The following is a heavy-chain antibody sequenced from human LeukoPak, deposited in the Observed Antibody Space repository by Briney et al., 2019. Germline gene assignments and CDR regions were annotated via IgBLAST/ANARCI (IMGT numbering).Heavy chain of an antibody. D-gene: IGHD5-18*01. CDR2: INPNSGGT. Sequence: AAVNDSCMASVYTFTGYYMHGVRPAPGRGLGWMGWINPNSGGTNYAQKFQGRVTMTRDTSITTAYMELNRLRSDDTDVYYCARDTAMVTYWFDPWGQGTLVTVSS. V-gene: IGHV1-2*02. CDR3: ARDTAMVTYWFDP. CDR1: VYTFTGYY. J-gene: IGHJ5*02.